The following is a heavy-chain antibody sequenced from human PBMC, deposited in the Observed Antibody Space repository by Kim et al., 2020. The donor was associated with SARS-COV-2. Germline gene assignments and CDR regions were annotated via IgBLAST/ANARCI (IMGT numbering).Heavy chain of an antibody. V-gene: IGHV3-21*01. Sequence: GGSLRLSCAASGFTFSSYSMNWVRQAPGKGLEWVSSISSSSSYIYYADSVKGRFTISRDNAKNSLYLQMNSLRAEDTAVHYCARDVHYDFWSGYLYYFDYWGQGTLVTVSS. CDR1: GFTFSSYS. CDR3: ARDVHYDFWSGYLYYFDY. D-gene: IGHD3-3*01. CDR2: ISSSSSYI. J-gene: IGHJ4*02.